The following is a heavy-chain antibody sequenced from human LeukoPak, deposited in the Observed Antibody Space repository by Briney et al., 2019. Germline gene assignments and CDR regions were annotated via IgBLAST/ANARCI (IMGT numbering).Heavy chain of an antibody. J-gene: IGHJ4*02. Sequence: GGSLRFSCAASGFTFSSYAMSWVRQAPGKGLEWVSAISGSGGSTYYADSVKGRFTISRDNSKNTLYLQMNSLRAEDTAVSYSAKDSAHLAAADDGDFDYWGQGTLVTVSS. CDR3: AKDSAHLAAADDGDFDY. D-gene: IGHD6-13*01. V-gene: IGHV3-23*01. CDR2: ISGSGGST. CDR1: GFTFSSYA.